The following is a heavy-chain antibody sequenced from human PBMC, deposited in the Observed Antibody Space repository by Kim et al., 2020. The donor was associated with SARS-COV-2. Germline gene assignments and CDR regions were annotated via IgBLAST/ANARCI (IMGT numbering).Heavy chain of an antibody. D-gene: IGHD3-10*01. J-gene: IGHJ4*02. Sequence: SNPSLKSRVTISVDTSKNQFSLKLSSVTAADTAVYYCARLNYGSGSCFDYWGQGTLVTVSS. V-gene: IGHV4-39*01. CDR3: ARLNYGSGSCFDY.